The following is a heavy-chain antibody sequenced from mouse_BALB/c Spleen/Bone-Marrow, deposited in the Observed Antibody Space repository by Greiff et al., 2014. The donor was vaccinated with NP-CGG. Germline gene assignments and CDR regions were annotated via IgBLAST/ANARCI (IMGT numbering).Heavy chain of an antibody. J-gene: IGHJ4*01. Sequence: EVKLVESGGGLVKPGGSLKLSCAASGFTFSDFYMFWFRQTPEKRLEWVATISNGGTYTYYPDSVKGRFTISRDNAKSNLYLQMSSLKSEDTAMYYCARSGERYGAMDYWGQGTSVTVTS. CDR2: ISNGGTYT. CDR3: ARSGERYGAMDY. D-gene: IGHD1-1*02. CDR1: GFTFSDFY. V-gene: IGHV5-4*02.